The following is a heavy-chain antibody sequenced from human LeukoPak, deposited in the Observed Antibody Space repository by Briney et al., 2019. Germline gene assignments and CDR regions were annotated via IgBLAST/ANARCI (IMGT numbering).Heavy chain of an antibody. V-gene: IGHV4-38-2*02. J-gene: IGHJ4*02. CDR2: IYHSGST. CDR3: ARSAGGDFDWLLGQSFGSSWYVTDFDY. CDR1: GYSISSGYY. D-gene: IGHD3-9*01. Sequence: SETLSLTCTVSGYSISSGYYWGWIRQPPGKGLEWIGSIYHSGSTYYNPSLKSRVTISVDTSKNQFSLKLSSVTAADTAVYYCARSAGGDFDWLLGQSFGSSWYVTDFDYWGQGTLVTVSS.